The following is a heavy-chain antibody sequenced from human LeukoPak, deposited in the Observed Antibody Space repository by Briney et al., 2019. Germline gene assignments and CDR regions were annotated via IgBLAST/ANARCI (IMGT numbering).Heavy chain of an antibody. Sequence: SETLSLTCTVSGGSISSYYWSWVRQPPGKGLEWIGYIYSSRSTNYNPSLKSRVTISVDTSKNQFSLKLSSVTAADTAVYYCARDYESYGMDVWGQGTTVTVSS. V-gene: IGHV4-59*01. CDR1: GGSISSYY. J-gene: IGHJ6*02. CDR3: ARDYESYGMDV. D-gene: IGHD5-12*01. CDR2: IYSSRST.